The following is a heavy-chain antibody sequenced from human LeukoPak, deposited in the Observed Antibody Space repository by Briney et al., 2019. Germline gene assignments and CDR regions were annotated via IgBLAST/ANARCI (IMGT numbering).Heavy chain of an antibody. D-gene: IGHD6-19*01. V-gene: IGHV3-33*03. CDR2: ILNDGISK. CDR1: GFTFSNYG. Sequence: GGSLRLSCAASGFTFSNYGMHWVRQAPGKGLEWVAVILNDGISKNYADSVKGRFTISRHNAKNSLYLQMNSLRAEDTAEYYCATHTSGWKGYGDYLGEGALVTVSS. CDR3: ATHTSGWKGYGDY. J-gene: IGHJ4*02.